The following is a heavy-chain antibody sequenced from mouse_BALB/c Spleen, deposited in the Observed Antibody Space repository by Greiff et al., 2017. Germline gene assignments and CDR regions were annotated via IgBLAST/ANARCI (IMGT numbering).Heavy chain of an antibody. CDR2: ISSGSSTI. J-gene: IGHJ4*01. D-gene: IGHD2-10*02. CDR3: ARSGLEGLMDY. CDR1: GFTFSSFG. Sequence: VQLKESGGGLVQPGGSRKLSCAASGFTFSSFGMHWVRQAPEKGLEWVAYISSGSSTIYYADTVKGRFTISRDNPKNTLFLQMTSLRSEDTAMYYCARSGLEGLMDYWGQGTSVTVSS. V-gene: IGHV5-17*02.